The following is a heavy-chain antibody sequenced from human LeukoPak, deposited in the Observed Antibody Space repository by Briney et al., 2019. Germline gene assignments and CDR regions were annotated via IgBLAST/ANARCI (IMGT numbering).Heavy chain of an antibody. J-gene: IGHJ6*03. CDR2: ITNSGDTI. CDR1: RFTFSDYS. Sequence: GGSLRLSCAASRFTFSDYSMNWVRQAPGKGLEWVSLITNSGDTIYYADSVKGRFTISRDNSKNTLYLQMDSLRAEDTAVYYCAKVPSRITIFGVVPRYYMDVWGKGTTVTVSS. D-gene: IGHD3-3*01. CDR3: AKVPSRITIFGVVPRYYMDV. V-gene: IGHV3-23*01.